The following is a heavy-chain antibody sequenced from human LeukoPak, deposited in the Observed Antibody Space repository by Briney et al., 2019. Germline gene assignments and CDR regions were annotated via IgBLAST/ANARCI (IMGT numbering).Heavy chain of an antibody. CDR3: ARVPGSGSYSYYYYMDV. CDR2: IYGIGTST. Sequence: GGSLRLSCAASGFTVSSNYMSWVRQAPGKGLEWVSVIYGIGTSTYYADSVKGRFTISRDKSQNTLFLQMNSLRAEDTAVYYCARVPGSGSYSYYYYMDVWGKGTTVTVSS. J-gene: IGHJ6*03. V-gene: IGHV3-66*01. D-gene: IGHD1-26*01. CDR1: GFTVSSNY.